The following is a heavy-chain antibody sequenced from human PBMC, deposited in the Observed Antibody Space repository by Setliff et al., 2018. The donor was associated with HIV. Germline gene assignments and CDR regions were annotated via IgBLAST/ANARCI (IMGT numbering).Heavy chain of an antibody. CDR3: ARDGAYYNFWSGYYTPYNWFDP. CDR2: IYYSGST. V-gene: IGHV4-30-4*02. CDR1: GGSISSGDYY. J-gene: IGHJ5*02. D-gene: IGHD3-3*01. Sequence: SETLSLTCTVSGGSISSGDYYWSWIRQPPGKGLEWIGYIYYSGSTYNNPSLKSRVTISVDTSKNQFSLKLSSVTAADTAVYYCARDGAYYNFWSGYYTPYNWFDPWGQGTLVTVSS.